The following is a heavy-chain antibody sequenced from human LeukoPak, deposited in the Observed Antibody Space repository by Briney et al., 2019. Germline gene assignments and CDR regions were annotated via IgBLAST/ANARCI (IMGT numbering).Heavy chain of an antibody. CDR2: IYYSGST. CDR3: ARTPYDFWSGYWRTQFDY. Sequence: PSETLSLTCTVSGGSISSSSYYWGWIRQPPGKGLEWIVSIYYSGSTYYIPSLKSRVTISVDTSKNQFSLKLSSVTAADTAVYYCARTPYDFWSGYWRTQFDYWGQGTLVTVSS. V-gene: IGHV4-39*01. D-gene: IGHD3-3*01. J-gene: IGHJ4*02. CDR1: GGSISSSSYY.